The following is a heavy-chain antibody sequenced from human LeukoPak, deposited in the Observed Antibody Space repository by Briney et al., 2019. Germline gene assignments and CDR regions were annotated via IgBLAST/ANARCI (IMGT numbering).Heavy chain of an antibody. CDR1: SGSISTYY. CDR2: IYTRGST. CDR3: ARGRDYGDYGRHYYYMDV. V-gene: IGHV4-4*07. Sequence: PSETLSLTCTVSSGSISTYYWSCIRQPAGKGLEWVGRIYTRGSTNYNPSLKSRVTMSVDTSKNQFSLKLSSVSAADTAVYYCARGRDYGDYGRHYYYMDVWGKGTTVTISS. D-gene: IGHD4-17*01. J-gene: IGHJ6*03.